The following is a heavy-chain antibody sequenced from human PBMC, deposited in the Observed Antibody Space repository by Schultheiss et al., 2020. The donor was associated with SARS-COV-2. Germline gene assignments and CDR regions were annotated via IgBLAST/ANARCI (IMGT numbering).Heavy chain of an antibody. CDR2: INHSGST. D-gene: IGHD2-15*01. V-gene: IGHV4-34*01. CDR3: ARVIVATPGGSCHFDI. Sequence: SQTLSLTCAVYGESFSGYYWSWIRQPPGKGLEWIGEINHSGSTNYNPSLKSRVTISVDTSKNQFSLKLSSVTAADTAVYYCARVIVATPGGSCHFDIWGQGTMVTVSS. J-gene: IGHJ3*02. CDR1: GESFSGYY.